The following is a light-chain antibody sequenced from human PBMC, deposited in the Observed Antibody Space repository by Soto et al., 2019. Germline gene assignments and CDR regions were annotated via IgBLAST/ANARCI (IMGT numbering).Light chain of an antibody. J-gene: IGLJ3*02. CDR2: EVS. V-gene: IGLV2-8*01. CDR3: SSYAGRNNLV. CDR1: SSDVGGYNY. Sequence: QSALTQPPSASGSPGQSVTISCTGTSSDVGGYNYVSWYQQHPGKAPKLMIYEVSKRPSGVPDRFSGSKSGNTASLTVSGLQADDEADYYCSSYAGRNNLVFGGGTKVTV.